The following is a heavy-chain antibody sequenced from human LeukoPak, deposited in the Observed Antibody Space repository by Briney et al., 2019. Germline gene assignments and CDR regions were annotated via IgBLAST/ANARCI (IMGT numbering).Heavy chain of an antibody. V-gene: IGHV3-66*01. CDR1: RFTFSDYY. J-gene: IGHJ4*02. CDR2: IYSGDTT. D-gene: IGHD3-10*01. Sequence: PGGSLRLSCAASRFTFSDYYMSWIRQAPGKGLEWVSVIYSGDTTYYADSVKGRFTISRDNSKNTLYLQMDSLRVDDTAVYYCARDLGVVRGVVGHWGQGTLVTVSS. CDR3: ARDLGVVRGVVGH.